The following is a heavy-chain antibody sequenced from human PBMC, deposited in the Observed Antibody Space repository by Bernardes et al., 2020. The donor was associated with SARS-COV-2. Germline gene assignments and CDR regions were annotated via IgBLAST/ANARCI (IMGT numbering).Heavy chain of an antibody. D-gene: IGHD4-17*01. CDR1: GCSISRVGYS. J-gene: IGHJ4*02. Sequence: LSPTSAVPGCSISRVGYSWRWLRQPPGKGLEWIGYIYHSGSTYYNPSLKSRVTISVDRSKNQFSLKLSSVTAADTAVYYCASSRYGDYENYFDYWGQGTLVTVSS. CDR2: IYHSGST. CDR3: ASSRYGDYENYFDY. V-gene: IGHV4-30-2*01.